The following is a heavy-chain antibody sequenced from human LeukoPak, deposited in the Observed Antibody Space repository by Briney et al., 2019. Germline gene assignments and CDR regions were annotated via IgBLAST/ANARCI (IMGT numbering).Heavy chain of an antibody. J-gene: IGHJ5*02. CDR3: AKALYGVGATEA. Sequence: GGSLRLSCAASGFTFSSYAVSWVRQAPGKGLEWVSAISGSGGSTYYADSVKGRFTISRDNSKNTLYLQMNSLRAEDTAVYYCAKALYGVGATEAWGQGTLVTVSS. CDR1: GFTFSSYA. D-gene: IGHD4-17*01. V-gene: IGHV3-23*01. CDR2: ISGSGGST.